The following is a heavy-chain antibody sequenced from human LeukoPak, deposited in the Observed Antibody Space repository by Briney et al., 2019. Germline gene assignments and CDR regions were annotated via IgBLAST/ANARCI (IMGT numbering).Heavy chain of an antibody. CDR1: GGSMFSYY. Sequence: SETLSLTCTVSGGSMFSYYWNWIRQPPGKGLEWIGYIYSSGITNYSPSLRSRGTISVATSRNQFSLRLTSVTAADTAIYYCARRAYYDSSGYPPTSGSFDLWGRGTLVTVSS. CDR3: ARRAYYDSSGYPPTSGSFDL. D-gene: IGHD3-22*01. J-gene: IGHJ2*01. V-gene: IGHV4-4*08. CDR2: IYSSGIT.